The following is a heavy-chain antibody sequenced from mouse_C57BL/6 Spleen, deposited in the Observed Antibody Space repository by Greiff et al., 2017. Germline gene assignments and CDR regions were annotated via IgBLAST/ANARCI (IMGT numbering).Heavy chain of an antibody. CDR1: GYTFTGYW. D-gene: IGHD2-10*01. J-gene: IGHJ1*03. Sequence: QVQLKQSGAELMKPGASVKLSCKATGYTFTGYWIEWVKQRPGHGLEWIGEILPGSGSTNYNEKFKGKATFTADTSSNTAYMQLSSLTTEDSAIYYCARCGAYYGNRYWYFDVWGTGTTVTVSS. CDR3: ARCGAYYGNRYWYFDV. V-gene: IGHV1-9*01. CDR2: ILPGSGST.